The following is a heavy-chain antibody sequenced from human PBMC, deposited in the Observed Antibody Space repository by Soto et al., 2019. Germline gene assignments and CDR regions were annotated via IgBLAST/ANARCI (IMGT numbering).Heavy chain of an antibody. CDR1: GHSISADY. D-gene: IGHD3-22*01. CDR3: ARDVGGSVVPHWFDP. Sequence: QVQLQESGPGLVKASETLSLSCTVSGHSISADYWSWIRQPAGKRLEWIGRVDASGNTNYNPSLKSRVTMSVDTSKNQFFLTVRSVPAADTAMYFCARDVGGSVVPHWFDPWGQGAVVTVSS. V-gene: IGHV4-4*07. J-gene: IGHJ5*02. CDR2: VDASGNT.